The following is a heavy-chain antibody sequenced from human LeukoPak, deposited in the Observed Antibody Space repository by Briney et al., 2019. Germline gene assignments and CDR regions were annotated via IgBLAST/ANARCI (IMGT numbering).Heavy chain of an antibody. J-gene: IGHJ4*02. Sequence: PGRSLRLSCAASGFIFSSYAMHWVRQAPGKGLEWVAVISYDGSNKYYADSVKGRFTISRDNSKNTLYLQMNSLRAEDTAVYYCARDLWAVAGTGYFDYWGQGTLVTVSS. CDR1: GFIFSSYA. CDR2: ISYDGSNK. V-gene: IGHV3-30*01. D-gene: IGHD6-19*01. CDR3: ARDLWAVAGTGYFDY.